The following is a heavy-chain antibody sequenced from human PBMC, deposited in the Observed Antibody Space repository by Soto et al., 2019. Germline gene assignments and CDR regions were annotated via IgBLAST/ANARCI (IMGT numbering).Heavy chain of an antibody. D-gene: IGHD3-10*01. V-gene: IGHV3-21*01. Sequence: EVQLVESGGGLVKPGGSLRLSCAASGFTFISYSRNGVRQAPGKGLEWVSSISSSSSYIYYADSVKGRFTISRDNAKNSLYLQMNSLRAEDTAVYYCARKMVRGVMDGMDVWGQGTTVTVSS. J-gene: IGHJ6*02. CDR3: ARKMVRGVMDGMDV. CDR2: ISSSSSYI. CDR1: GFTFISYS.